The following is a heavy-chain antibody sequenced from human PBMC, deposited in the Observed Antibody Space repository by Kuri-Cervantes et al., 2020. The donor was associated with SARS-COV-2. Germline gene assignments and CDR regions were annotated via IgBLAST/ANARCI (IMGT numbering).Heavy chain of an antibody. D-gene: IGHD3-10*01. V-gene: IGHV3-43D*03. Sequence: GESLKISCAASGFTFDDYAMHWVRQAPGKGLEWVSLISWDGGSTSYADPVKGRFTIFRDNSKNSLYLQMNSLRVEDTAVYYCAKVALLWFGEFFNYFDYWGQGTLVTVSS. J-gene: IGHJ4*02. CDR3: AKVALLWFGEFFNYFDY. CDR1: GFTFDDYA. CDR2: ISWDGGST.